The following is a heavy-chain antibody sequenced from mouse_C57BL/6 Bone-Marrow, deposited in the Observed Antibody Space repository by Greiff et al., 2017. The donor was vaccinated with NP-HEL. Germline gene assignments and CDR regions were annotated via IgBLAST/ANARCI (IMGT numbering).Heavy chain of an antibody. CDR3: ARPLANWDEGGFDY. CDR1: GYTFTDYN. D-gene: IGHD4-1*01. J-gene: IGHJ2*01. V-gene: IGHV1-18*01. Sequence: EVQLQQSGPELVKPGASVKIPCKASGYTFTDYNMDWVKQSHGKSLEWIGDINPNNGGTIYNQKFKGKATLTVDKSSSTAYMELRSLTSEDTAVYYCARPLANWDEGGFDYWGQGTTLTVSS. CDR2: INPNNGGT.